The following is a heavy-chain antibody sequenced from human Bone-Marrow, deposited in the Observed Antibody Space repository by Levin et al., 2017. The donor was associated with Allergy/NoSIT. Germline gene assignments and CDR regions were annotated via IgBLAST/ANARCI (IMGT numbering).Heavy chain of an antibody. CDR1: GFSLSTPGMR. J-gene: IGHJ4*02. V-gene: IGHV2-70*04. CDR2: IDWDDEK. Sequence: QTLSLTCTFSGFSLSTPGMRVSWIRQPPGKALEWLARIDWDDEKFFSTSLKTRLTISKATSKNQVVLTMTTMDPVDTATYYCARTIAYSYGSYYFDYWGQGTLVTVSS. D-gene: IGHD5-18*01. CDR3: ARTIAYSYGSYYFDY.